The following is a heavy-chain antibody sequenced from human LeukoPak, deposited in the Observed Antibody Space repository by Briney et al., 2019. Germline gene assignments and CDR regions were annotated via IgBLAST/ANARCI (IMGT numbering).Heavy chain of an antibody. D-gene: IGHD3-10*01. CDR2: IIPIFGTA. Sequence: GASVKVSCKASGGTFSSYAISWVRQAPGQGLEWMGGIIPIFGTANYAQKFQGRVTITADESTSTAYMELSSLRSEDTAVYYCAREGGGWFGELVTDYWGQGTLVTVSS. CDR1: GGTFSSYA. V-gene: IGHV1-69*13. CDR3: AREGGGWFGELVTDY. J-gene: IGHJ4*02.